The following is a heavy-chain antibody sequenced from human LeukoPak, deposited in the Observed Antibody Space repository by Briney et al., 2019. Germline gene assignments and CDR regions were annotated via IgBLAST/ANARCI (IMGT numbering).Heavy chain of an antibody. Sequence: SETLSLTCTVSGDSISSSNSYWGWIRQPPGKGLEWIGSIYHSGRTYYNPSLKSRVTISVDTSKNQFSLKLSSVTAADTAVYYCAREGSEDWGQGTLVTVSS. CDR2: IYHSGRT. CDR3: AREGSED. CDR1: GDSISSSNSY. J-gene: IGHJ4*02. V-gene: IGHV4-39*07.